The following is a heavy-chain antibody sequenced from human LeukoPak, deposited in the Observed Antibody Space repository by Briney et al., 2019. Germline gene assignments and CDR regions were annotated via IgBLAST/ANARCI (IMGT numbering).Heavy chain of an antibody. Sequence: PGGSLRLSCAASGFTFSDYYMIWMRQAPGKGLEWVSYISSSGSTIYYADSVKGRFTISRDNAKNSLYRQMNGLRAEDTGVYDGAETIIYSRGYLDYWGQGTLVTVSS. D-gene: IGHD3-22*01. V-gene: IGHV3-11*01. J-gene: IGHJ4*02. CDR1: GFTFSDYY. CDR3: AETIIYSRGYLDY. CDR2: ISSSGSTI.